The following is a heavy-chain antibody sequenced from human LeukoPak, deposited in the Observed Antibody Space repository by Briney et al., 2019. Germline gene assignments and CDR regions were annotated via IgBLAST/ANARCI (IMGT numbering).Heavy chain of an antibody. Sequence: ASVTVSCKASAYTFTDYYMHWVRQAPGQGLEWMGWINPDSGGTNYAQKFQGRVTMTRDTSISTAYMEVSRLRSDDTAVYYCAREGSGWYGNFDYWGQGTLVTVSS. V-gene: IGHV1-2*02. CDR3: AREGSGWYGNFDY. CDR2: INPDSGGT. D-gene: IGHD6-19*01. CDR1: AYTFTDYY. J-gene: IGHJ4*02.